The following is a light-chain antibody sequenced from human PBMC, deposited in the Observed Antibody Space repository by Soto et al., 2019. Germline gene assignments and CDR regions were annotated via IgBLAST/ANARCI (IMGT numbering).Light chain of an antibody. Sequence: QSVLAQPASVSGSPGQSITISCTGTHDDVGHENFVSWYQQHPDKVPKLIIYDVTRRDSGVSSRFSASKYGNTAYLAISVLQAEDEADYSCCSYSSGIPRFYGFGTGNKVTVL. CDR3: CSYSSGIPRFYG. V-gene: IGLV2-14*03. CDR2: DVT. J-gene: IGLJ1*01. CDR1: HDDVGHENF.